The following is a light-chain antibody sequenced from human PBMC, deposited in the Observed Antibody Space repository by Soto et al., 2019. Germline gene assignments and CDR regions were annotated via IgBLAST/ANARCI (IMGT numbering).Light chain of an antibody. J-gene: IGLJ3*02. CDR1: TGAVTSGYY. Sequence: QTVVTQEPSLTVSPGGTVTLTCASSTGAVTSGYYPNWFQQKAGQAPRVLIYSTSNKHSWTPARFSGSLLGGKAALTLSGVQPEDEAEYYCLLFYGDAWVFGGGTKVTV. CDR2: STS. V-gene: IGLV7-43*01. CDR3: LLFYGDAWV.